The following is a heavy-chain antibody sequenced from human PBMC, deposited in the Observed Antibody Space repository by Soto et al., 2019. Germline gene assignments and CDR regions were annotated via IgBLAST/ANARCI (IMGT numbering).Heavy chain of an antibody. D-gene: IGHD1-26*01. CDR1: GDSVNSNAYH. CDR3: ARGYSGSYYPDY. J-gene: IGHJ4*02. V-gene: IGHV4-61*08. CDR2: IYHSGST. Sequence: QVQLQESGPGLVKPSETLSLTCTVSGDSVNSNAYHWSWLRQPPGKGLEWIGYIYHSGSTNYNPSLKSRVSISIDTSKNQFSLRLNSVTAADTAVYYCARGYSGSYYPDYWGQGTLVTVSS.